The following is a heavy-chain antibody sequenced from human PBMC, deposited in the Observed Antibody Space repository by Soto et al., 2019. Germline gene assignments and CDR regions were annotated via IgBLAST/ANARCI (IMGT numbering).Heavy chain of an antibody. J-gene: IGHJ6*02. Sequence: QVQLQQWGAGLLKPSETLSLTCAVYGGSFSGYYWSWIRQPPGKGLEWIGEINHSGSTKYNPSLKRRVIISGDTSKSQFSLRLGSVTAADTAVYYWARGRSWNGMDVWGQGTTVTVSS. CDR2: INHSGST. CDR3: ARGRSWNGMDV. D-gene: IGHD6-13*01. CDR1: GGSFSGYY. V-gene: IGHV4-34*01.